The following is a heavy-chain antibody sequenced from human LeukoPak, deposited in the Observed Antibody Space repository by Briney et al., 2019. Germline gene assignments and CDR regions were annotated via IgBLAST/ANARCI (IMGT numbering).Heavy chain of an antibody. D-gene: IGHD5-12*01. CDR1: GYTFTVKF. V-gene: IGHV1-8*02. CDR3: ARGRGGYELRALGY. CDR2: MNPNSGNT. J-gene: IGHJ4*02. Sequence: ASVKVSCKTSGYTFTVKFLHWLRQAPGQGLEWMGWMNPNSGNTGYAQKFQGRVTMTRNTSISTAYMELSSLRSEDTAVYYCARGRGGYELRALGYWGQGTLVTVSS.